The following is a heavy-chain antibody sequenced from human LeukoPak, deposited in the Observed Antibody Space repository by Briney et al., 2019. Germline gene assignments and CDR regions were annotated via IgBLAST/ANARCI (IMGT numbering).Heavy chain of an antibody. V-gene: IGHV1-8*01. D-gene: IGHD6-13*01. J-gene: IGHJ4*02. CDR3: ATQIIAAAGMGY. CDR1: GYTFTSYD. CDR2: MNPNSGNT. Sequence: ASVKVSCKASGYTFTSYDINWVRQAPGQGLEWMGWMNPNSGNTGYAQKFQGRVTMTRNTSIRTAYMELSSLGSEDTAVYYCATQIIAAAGMGYWGQGTLVTVSS.